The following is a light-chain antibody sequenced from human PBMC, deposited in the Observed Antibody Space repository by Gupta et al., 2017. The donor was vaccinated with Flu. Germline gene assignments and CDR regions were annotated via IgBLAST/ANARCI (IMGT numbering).Light chain of an antibody. CDR1: TGTVTSGHY. V-gene: IGLV7-46*01. Sequence: QAVVTQVPSLTVSPGGPVTLTCGSSTGTVTSGHYPYWFQQKPGQAPRTLIYDTSNKHSWKPARFSGSLLGGKAALTVSGAQPEDEADYYCLLYYSGVRVFGGGTKLTVL. CDR2: DTS. J-gene: IGLJ2*01. CDR3: LLYYSGVRV.